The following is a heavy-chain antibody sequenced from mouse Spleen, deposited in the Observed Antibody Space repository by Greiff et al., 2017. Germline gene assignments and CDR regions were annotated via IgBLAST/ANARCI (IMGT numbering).Heavy chain of an antibody. CDR1: GFSLTTYA. CDR2: IWTGGGT. V-gene: IGHV2-9-1*01. Sequence: VKVVESGPGLVAPSQSLSITCTVSGFSLTTYAITWIRQPPGKGLEWLGVIWTGGGTNYNSALNSRLTITKDNSKSQVFLKMHSLQTDDTATYYCTRNEAVDFWGPGTSVTVSS. J-gene: IGHJ4*01. CDR3: TRNEAVDF.